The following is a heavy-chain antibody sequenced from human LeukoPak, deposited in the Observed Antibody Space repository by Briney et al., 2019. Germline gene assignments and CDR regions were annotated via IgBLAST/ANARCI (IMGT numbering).Heavy chain of an antibody. CDR3: ARSYSSGWYRTRYNWFDP. D-gene: IGHD6-19*01. CDR2: INHSGST. Sequence: GSLRLSCAAVGFTFSDYYMSWIRQPPGKGLEWIGEINHSGSTNYNPSLKSRVTISVDTSKNQFSLKLSSVTAADTAVYYCARSYSSGWYRTRYNWFDPWGQGTLVTVSS. CDR1: GFTFSDYY. J-gene: IGHJ5*02. V-gene: IGHV4-34*01.